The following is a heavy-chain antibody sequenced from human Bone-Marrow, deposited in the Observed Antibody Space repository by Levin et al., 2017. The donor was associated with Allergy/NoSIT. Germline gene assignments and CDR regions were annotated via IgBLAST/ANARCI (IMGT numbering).Heavy chain of an antibody. J-gene: IGHJ3*02. V-gene: IGHV3-48*02. Sequence: LGESLKISCAASGLTFRSDSISWVRQVPGKGLEWISYISTGSSVTTTYYADSVKGRFTISRDDAKKSVFLHMSSLRHEDTAIYYCAGAPILGAFETWGLGTMVTVSS. CDR2: ISTGSSVTTT. CDR3: AGAPILGAFET. CDR1: GLTFRSDS. D-gene: IGHD2-15*01.